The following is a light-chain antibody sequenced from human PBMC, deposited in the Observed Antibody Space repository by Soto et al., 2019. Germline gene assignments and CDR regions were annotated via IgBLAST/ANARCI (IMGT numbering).Light chain of an antibody. J-gene: IGKJ5*01. CDR1: QSILSSSNNKNF. V-gene: IGKV4-1*01. CDR2: SAS. Sequence: DIVMTQSPDSLAVSLGERATINCKSSQSILSSSNNKNFLAWYQQKIGQPPKLLIYSASTRESGVPDRFSGGGSGTDFTLTISSLQAEDVAVYYCQQSYNSPITFGPGTRLEIK. CDR3: QQSYNSPIT.